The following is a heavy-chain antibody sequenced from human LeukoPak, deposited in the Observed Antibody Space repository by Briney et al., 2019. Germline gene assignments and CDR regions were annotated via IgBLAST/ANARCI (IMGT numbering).Heavy chain of an antibody. Sequence: GGSLRLSCAASGFTFIDYDMHWVRQVIGKGLEWVSAIGIRGDTHYSGSVKGRFTISRENAESSLYLQMNSLRAEDTAVYYCAKLPSSGWLYYFDYWGQGTLVTVSS. D-gene: IGHD6-19*01. CDR2: IGIRGDT. J-gene: IGHJ4*02. V-gene: IGHV3-13*01. CDR1: GFTFIDYD. CDR3: AKLPSSGWLYYFDY.